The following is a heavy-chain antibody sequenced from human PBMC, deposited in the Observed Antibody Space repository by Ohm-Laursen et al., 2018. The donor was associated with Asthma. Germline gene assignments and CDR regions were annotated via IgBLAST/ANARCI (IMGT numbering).Heavy chain of an antibody. CDR3: ARAPPYGDYVLYFDY. V-gene: IGHV4-59*01. Sequence: GTLSLTCTVSGGSISSYYWSWIRQPPGKGLEWIGYIYYSGSTNYNPSLKSRVTISVDTSKNQFSLKLSSVTAADTAVYYCARAPPYGDYVLYFDYWGQGTLVTVSS. J-gene: IGHJ4*02. CDR1: GGSISSYY. D-gene: IGHD4-17*01. CDR2: IYYSGST.